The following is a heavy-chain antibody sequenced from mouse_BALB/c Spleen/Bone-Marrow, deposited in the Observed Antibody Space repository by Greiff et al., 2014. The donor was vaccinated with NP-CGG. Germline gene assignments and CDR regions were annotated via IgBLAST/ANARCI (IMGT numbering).Heavy chain of an antibody. CDR3: TREGDSPFAY. D-gene: IGHD2-13*01. CDR1: GYTFTSYY. CDR2: INPSNGGT. V-gene: IGHV1S81*02. Sequence: VQLQQSGAELVKPGASVKLSCKASGYTFTSYYMYWVKQRPGQGLEWIGEINPSNGGTNFNEKFKSKATLTVDKSSSTAYMQLXXLTSEDAAVYYCTREGDSPFAYWGQGTLVTVSA. J-gene: IGHJ3*01.